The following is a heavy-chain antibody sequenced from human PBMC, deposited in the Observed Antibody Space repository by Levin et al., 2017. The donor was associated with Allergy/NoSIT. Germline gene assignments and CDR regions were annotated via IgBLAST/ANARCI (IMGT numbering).Heavy chain of an antibody. CDR2: ISSSGSTI. V-gene: IGHV3-48*03. J-gene: IGHJ6*02. CDR1: GFTFSSYE. Sequence: PGGSLRLSCAASGFTFSSYEMNWVRQAPGKGLEWVSYISSSGSTIYYADSVKGRFTISRDNAKNSLYLQMNSLRAEDTAVYYCARGGYSSSFVYYYYGMDVWGQGTTVTVSS. D-gene: IGHD6-6*01. CDR3: ARGGYSSSFVYYYYGMDV.